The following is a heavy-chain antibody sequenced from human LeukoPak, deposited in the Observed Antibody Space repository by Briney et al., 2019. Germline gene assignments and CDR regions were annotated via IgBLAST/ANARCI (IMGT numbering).Heavy chain of an antibody. CDR2: IYYSGST. V-gene: IGHV4-59*03. Sequence: SETLSLTCTVSGGSISSYYWSWIRQPPGKGLEWNGYIYYSGSTNYNPSLKSRVTISVDTSKNQLSLKLRSVTAADTAVYYCARVGTMVREGYYFDYWGQGTLVTVSS. CDR3: ARVGTMVREGYYFDY. D-gene: IGHD3-10*01. J-gene: IGHJ4*02. CDR1: GGSISSYY.